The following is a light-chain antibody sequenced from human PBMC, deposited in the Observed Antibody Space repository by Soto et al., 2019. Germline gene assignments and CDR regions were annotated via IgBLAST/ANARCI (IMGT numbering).Light chain of an antibody. CDR3: QQCYSSPRT. Sequence: DIQMTQSPSTLSASVGDRVTITCRASQSISTYLNWYQQKLGKAPTLLIYAASSLLSGVPSRFSGGGSGTDFNLTISSLQPEDFATYFCQQCYSSPRTFGQGTKVEIK. CDR2: AAS. V-gene: IGKV1-39*01. J-gene: IGKJ1*01. CDR1: QSISTY.